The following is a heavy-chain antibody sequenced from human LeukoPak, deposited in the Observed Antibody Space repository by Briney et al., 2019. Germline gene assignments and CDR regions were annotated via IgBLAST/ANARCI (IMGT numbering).Heavy chain of an antibody. D-gene: IGHD3-10*01. Sequence: SQTLSLTCTVSGGSISSGGYYWSWIRQHPGKGLEWIGYIYYSGSTYYNPSLKSRVTISVDTSKNQFSLKLGSVTAADTAVYYCARVDGHYYGSGSVVHFDPWGQGTLVTVSS. J-gene: IGHJ5*02. CDR3: ARVDGHYYGSGSVVHFDP. V-gene: IGHV4-31*03. CDR1: GGSISSGGYY. CDR2: IYYSGST.